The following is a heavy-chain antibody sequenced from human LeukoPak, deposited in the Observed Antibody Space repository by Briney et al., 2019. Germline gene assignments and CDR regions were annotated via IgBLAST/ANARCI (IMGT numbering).Heavy chain of an antibody. Sequence: PGGSLRLSCAASRFSVSDYWMHWVRQAPGKGLVWVSRINSDGSSPSYADSVKGRFTISRDNAKNTLYLQMNSLRVEDTALYYCARETREAGSGDHQTDSFDVWGQGTMVSVSS. CDR3: ARETREAGSGDHQTDSFDV. D-gene: IGHD2-15*01. CDR2: INSDGSSP. V-gene: IGHV3-74*01. J-gene: IGHJ3*01. CDR1: RFSVSDYW.